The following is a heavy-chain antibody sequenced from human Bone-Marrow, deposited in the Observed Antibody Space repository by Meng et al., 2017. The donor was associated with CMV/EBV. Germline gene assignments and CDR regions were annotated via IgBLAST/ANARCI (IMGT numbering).Heavy chain of an antibody. CDR1: GFTFSGSA. D-gene: IGHD6-19*01. CDR3: TRPAVAGTFWVDP. Sequence: GESLKISCAASGFTFSGSAMHWVRQASGKGLEWVGRIRSKANSYATAYAASVKGRFTISRDDSKNTAYLQMNSLKTEDTAVYYCTRPAVAGTFWVDPWGQGTLVTVSS. V-gene: IGHV3-73*01. J-gene: IGHJ5*02. CDR2: IRSKANSYAT.